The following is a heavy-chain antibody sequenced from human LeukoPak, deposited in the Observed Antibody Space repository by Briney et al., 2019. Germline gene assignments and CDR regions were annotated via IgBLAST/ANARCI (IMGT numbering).Heavy chain of an antibody. J-gene: IGHJ4*02. Sequence: GGSLRLSCAVSGFTFSSYEMNWVRQAPGKGLEWVSYISSSGSTIYYADSVKGRFTISRDNAKNSLYLQMSSLRAEDTAVYYCARDGLYGSATYEYWGQGTLVTVYS. CDR2: ISSSGSTI. V-gene: IGHV3-48*03. CDR1: GFTFSSYE. D-gene: IGHD3-10*01. CDR3: ARDGLYGSATYEY.